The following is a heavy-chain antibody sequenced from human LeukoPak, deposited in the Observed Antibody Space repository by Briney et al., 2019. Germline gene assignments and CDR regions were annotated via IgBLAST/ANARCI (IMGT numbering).Heavy chain of an antibody. V-gene: IGHV4-30-4*01. CDR2: IYHSGST. J-gene: IGHJ4*02. CDR3: ARVTEYDILTGYYFDY. D-gene: IGHD3-9*01. Sequence: NPSQTLSLTCTVSGGSISSGDYYWSWIRQPPGKGLEWIGYIYHSGSTYYNPSLKSRVTISVDRSKNQFSLKLSSVTAADTAVYYCARVTEYDILTGYYFDYWGQGTLVTVSS. CDR1: GGSISSGDYY.